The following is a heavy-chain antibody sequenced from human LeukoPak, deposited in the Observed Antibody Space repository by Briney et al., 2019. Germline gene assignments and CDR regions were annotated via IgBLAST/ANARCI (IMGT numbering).Heavy chain of an antibody. CDR1: GFTFSSYA. V-gene: IGHV3-23*01. J-gene: IGHJ4*02. CDR3: ANDLTYYYDSSGYLDY. CDR2: ISGSGGST. Sequence: GGSLRLSCAASGFTFSSYAMSWVRQAPGKGLEWVSAISGSGGSTYYADSVKGRFTIPRDNSKNTLYLQMNSLRAEDTAVYYCANDLTYYYDSSGYLDYWGQGTLVTVSS. D-gene: IGHD3-22*01.